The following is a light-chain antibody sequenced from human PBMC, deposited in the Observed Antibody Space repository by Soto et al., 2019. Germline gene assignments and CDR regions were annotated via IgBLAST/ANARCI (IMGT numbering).Light chain of an antibody. CDR1: QSVSSY. CDR2: DAS. V-gene: IGKV3-11*01. Sequence: EIVLAQSPATLSLSPGERATLSCRASQSVSSYLAWYQQKPGQAPRLLIYDASNRATGIPARFSGSGSGTDFTLTISSLEPEDFATYYCLQDYSYPRTFGQGTKVDI. J-gene: IGKJ1*01. CDR3: LQDYSYPRT.